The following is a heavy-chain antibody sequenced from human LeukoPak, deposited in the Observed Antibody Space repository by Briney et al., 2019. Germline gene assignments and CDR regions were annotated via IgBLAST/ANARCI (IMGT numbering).Heavy chain of an antibody. CDR2: INLSGGST. Sequence: ASVKVSCKASGYTFTSYHMHWVRQAPGQGLEWMGKINLSGGSTTYAQKLQGRVTITRDTSASTVYMELSSLRSEDTAVYYCARLESSGWYFNYWGQGTLVTVPS. CDR1: GYTFTSYH. V-gene: IGHV1-46*01. CDR3: ARLESSGWYFNY. J-gene: IGHJ4*02. D-gene: IGHD6-19*01.